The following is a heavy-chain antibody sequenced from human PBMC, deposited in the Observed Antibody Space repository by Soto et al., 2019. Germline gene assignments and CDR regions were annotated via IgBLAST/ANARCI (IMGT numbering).Heavy chain of an antibody. CDR2: VYDTDGI. CDR1: GLTVTGKKY. Sequence: DVQLVESGGGLIQPGGSLRLSCEASGLTVTGKKYVAWVRQAPGKGLEWVSGVYDTDGIYYADSVKGRFTSSRDNSKTFVYLEIKRLTPNDTALIDSATRPLREHAYDIRDLGTPAPVPS. V-gene: IGHV3-53*01. D-gene: IGHD1-1*01. J-gene: IGHJ3*02. CDR3: ATRPLREHAYDI.